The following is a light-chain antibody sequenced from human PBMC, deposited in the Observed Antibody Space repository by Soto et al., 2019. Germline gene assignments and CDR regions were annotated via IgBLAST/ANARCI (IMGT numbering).Light chain of an antibody. CDR1: QRLANY. Sequence: DVRLTQSPSTLSASVGDRVAITCQASQRLANYLNWFQQRPGTAPQLLISDASRLEPVVPSRFSGQRYDTDFTLVISNLQPEDFATYYCQQYEELPLTFGGGTRVEV. CDR3: QQYEELPLT. V-gene: IGKV1-33*01. J-gene: IGKJ4*01. CDR2: DAS.